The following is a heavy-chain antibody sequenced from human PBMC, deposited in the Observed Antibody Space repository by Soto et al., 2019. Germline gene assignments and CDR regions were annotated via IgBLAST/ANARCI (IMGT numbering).Heavy chain of an antibody. CDR2: IKSKTDGGTT. CDR1: GFTFSNAW. CDR3: PTRYSSSWYLAY. D-gene: IGHD6-13*01. J-gene: IGHJ4*02. Sequence: EVQLVESGGGLVKPGGSLRLSCAASGFTFSNAWMNWVRQAPGKGLEWVGRIKSKTDGGTTDYAAPVKGRFTISRDDSKNTLYLQMNSLKTEDTAVYYCPTRYSSSWYLAYWGQGTLVTVSS. V-gene: IGHV3-15*07.